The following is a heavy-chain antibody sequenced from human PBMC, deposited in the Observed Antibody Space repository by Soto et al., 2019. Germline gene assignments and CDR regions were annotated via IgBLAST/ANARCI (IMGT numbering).Heavy chain of an antibody. CDR1: GGSISSGGYY. CDR2: IYYSGST. J-gene: IGHJ4*02. D-gene: IGHD3-22*01. V-gene: IGHV4-31*03. CDR3: ARGGYYYDSSGYYYYFDY. Sequence: SETLSLTCTVSGGSISSGGYYWSWIRQHPGKGLEWIGYIYYSGSTYYNPSLKSRVTISVDTSKNQFSLKLSSVTAADTAVYYCARGGYYYDSSGYYYYFDYWGQGTLVTVSS.